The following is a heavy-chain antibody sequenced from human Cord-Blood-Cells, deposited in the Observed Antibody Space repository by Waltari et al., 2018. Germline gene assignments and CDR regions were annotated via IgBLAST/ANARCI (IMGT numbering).Heavy chain of an antibody. Sequence: EVQLVESGGGLIQPGGSLRLSCAASGFTVSSNYMSWVRQVQGKGLEWVSVSYSGGSTYYADSVKGRFTISRDNSKNTLYLQMNSLRAEDTAVYYCARAGYSYGYFDYWGQGTLVTVSS. J-gene: IGHJ4*02. CDR2: SYSGGST. D-gene: IGHD5-18*01. V-gene: IGHV3-53*01. CDR1: GFTVSSNY. CDR3: ARAGYSYGYFDY.